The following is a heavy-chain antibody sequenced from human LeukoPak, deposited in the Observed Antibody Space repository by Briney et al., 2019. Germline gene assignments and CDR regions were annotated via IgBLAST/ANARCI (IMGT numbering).Heavy chain of an antibody. D-gene: IGHD1-7*01. CDR3: IKDLRLDLKFDTFDM. J-gene: IGHJ3*02. V-gene: IGHV3-9*01. CDR1: GFTFDDYA. Sequence: GGSLRLSCAASGFTFDDYAMHWVRLPPGKGLEWVSSISWDSGSSVYADSVKGRFTISRDNAKRSLYLQMNGLTPDDTALYYCIKDLRLDLKFDTFDMWGQGTMVTVSS. CDR2: ISWDSGSS.